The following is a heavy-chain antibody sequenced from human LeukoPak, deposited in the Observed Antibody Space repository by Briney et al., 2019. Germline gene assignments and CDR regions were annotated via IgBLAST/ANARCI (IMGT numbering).Heavy chain of an antibody. CDR2: IRYDGSNK. V-gene: IGHV3-30*02. CDR1: GFTYSSYA. Sequence: GGSLRLTCAASGFTYSSYAMSWVRQAPGKGLEWVAFIRYDGSNKYYADSVKGRFTISRDNSKNTLYLQMNSLRAEDTAVYYCAKDPGDCGGDCYPDYWGQGTLVTVSS. CDR3: AKDPGDCGGDCYPDY. D-gene: IGHD2-21*02. J-gene: IGHJ4*02.